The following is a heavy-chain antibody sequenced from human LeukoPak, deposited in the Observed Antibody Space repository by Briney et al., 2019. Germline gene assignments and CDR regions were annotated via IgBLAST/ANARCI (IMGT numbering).Heavy chain of an antibody. Sequence: PGGSLRLSCAASGFTFSSYWMSWVRQAPGKGLEWVANIKQDGSEKYYVDSVKGRFTISRDNAKNSLYLQMNSLRAEDTAVYYCAREDYGSGSYQAFDYWGQGTLVTVSS. CDR1: GFTFSSYW. J-gene: IGHJ4*02. D-gene: IGHD3-10*01. CDR2: IKQDGSEK. V-gene: IGHV3-7*01. CDR3: AREDYGSGSYQAFDY.